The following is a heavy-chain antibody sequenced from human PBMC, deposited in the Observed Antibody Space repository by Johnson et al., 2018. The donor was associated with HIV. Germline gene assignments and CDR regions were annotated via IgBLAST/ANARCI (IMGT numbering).Heavy chain of an antibody. CDR2: ISYDGSNK. Sequence: QVLLVESGGGVVQPGRSLRLSCAASGFTFSSYDMHWVRQAPGKGLEWVAVISYDGSNKYYADSVKGRFTISRDNSKNTLYLQMNSLRAEDTAVYYCAKDLGTGDDAFDIWGQGTMVTVSS. CDR1: GFTFSSYD. D-gene: IGHD7-27*01. CDR3: AKDLGTGDDAFDI. J-gene: IGHJ3*02. V-gene: IGHV3-30*18.